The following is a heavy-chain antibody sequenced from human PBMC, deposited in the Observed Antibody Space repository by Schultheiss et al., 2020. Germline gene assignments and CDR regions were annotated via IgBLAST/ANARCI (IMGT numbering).Heavy chain of an antibody. CDR2: IYYSGST. D-gene: IGHD3-10*01. Sequence: SETLSLTCAVYGGSFSGYYWSWIRQPPGKGLEWIGYIYYSGSTNYNPSLKSRVTISVDTSKNQFSLKLSSLTAADTAVYYCAHYYGSGSYGTFDPWGQGTLVTVSS. CDR3: AHYYGSGSYGTFDP. CDR1: GGSFSGYY. V-gene: IGHV4-59*12. J-gene: IGHJ5*02.